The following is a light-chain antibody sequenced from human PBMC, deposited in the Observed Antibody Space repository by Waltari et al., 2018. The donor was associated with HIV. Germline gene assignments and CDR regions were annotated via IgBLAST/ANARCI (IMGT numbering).Light chain of an antibody. CDR3: QQYNNWPLT. V-gene: IGKV3-15*01. CDR1: QSLSTN. CDR2: SAS. Sequence: VMTQYPATISLSPGERATLSCRASQSLSTNLAWYQQKPGQAPRLLIYSASTRATGIPARFSGSGSGTEYTLTISSLQSEDFAIYYCQQYNNWPLTFGGGTKVEIK. J-gene: IGKJ4*01.